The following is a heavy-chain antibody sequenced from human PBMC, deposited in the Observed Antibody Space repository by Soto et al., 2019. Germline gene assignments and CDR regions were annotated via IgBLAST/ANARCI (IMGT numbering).Heavy chain of an antibody. Sequence: PGGSLRLSCTASGVTFSSYPMSWVRLAPGKGLEWVSVISRSGGSTHYADSVKGRSTISTDNSKNTLHLQVNRLRGEDTAVYYCAEEPDIDLCYPQYWGQGFQCTVPS. D-gene: IGHD2-15*01. CDR1: GVTFSSYP. J-gene: IGHJ4*02. CDR3: AEEPDIDLCYPQY. V-gene: IGHV3-23*01. CDR2: ISRSGGST.